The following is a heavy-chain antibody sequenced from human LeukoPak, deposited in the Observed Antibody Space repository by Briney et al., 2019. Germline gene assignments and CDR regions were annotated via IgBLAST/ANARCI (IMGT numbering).Heavy chain of an antibody. V-gene: IGHV4-34*01. J-gene: IGHJ6*02. CDR3: ARGLGPYYYYGMDV. CDR2: INHSGST. Sequence: SETLSLTCAVYGGSFSGYYWSWIRQPPGKGLEWIGEINHSGSTNYNPSLKSRVTISVDTSKNQFSLKLSSVTAAGTAVYYCARGLGPYYYYGMDVWGQGTTVTVSS. D-gene: IGHD6-13*01. CDR1: GGSFSGYY.